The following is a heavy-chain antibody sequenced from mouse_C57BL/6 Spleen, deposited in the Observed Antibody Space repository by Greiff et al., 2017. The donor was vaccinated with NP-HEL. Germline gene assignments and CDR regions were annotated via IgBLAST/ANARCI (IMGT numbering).Heavy chain of an antibody. CDR2: IDPSDSYT. CDR1: GYTFTSYW. Sequence: QVQLQQPGAELVMPGASVKLSCKASGYTFTSYWMHWVKQRPGQGLEWIGEIDPSDSYTNYNQKFKGKSTLTVDKSSSTAYMQLSSLTSEDSAVYYCAGYSNHGGWYFDVWGTGTTVTVSS. D-gene: IGHD2-5*01. V-gene: IGHV1-69*01. J-gene: IGHJ1*03. CDR3: AGYSNHGGWYFDV.